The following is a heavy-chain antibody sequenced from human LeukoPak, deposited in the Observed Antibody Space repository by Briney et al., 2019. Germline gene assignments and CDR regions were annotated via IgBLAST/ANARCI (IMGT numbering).Heavy chain of an antibody. CDR2: INPNSGGT. D-gene: IGHD3-10*01. CDR1: GGTFSSYA. J-gene: IGHJ5*02. V-gene: IGHV1-2*04. CDR3: ARAPTGYYGSGTTNWFDP. Sequence: ASVKVSCKASGGTFSSYAISWVRQAPGQGLEWMGWINPNSGGTNYAQKFQGWVTMTRDTSISTAYMELSRLRSDDTAVYYCARAPTGYYGSGTTNWFDPWGQGTLVTVSS.